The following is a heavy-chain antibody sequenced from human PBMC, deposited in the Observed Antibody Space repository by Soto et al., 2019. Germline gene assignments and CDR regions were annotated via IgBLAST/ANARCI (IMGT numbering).Heavy chain of an antibody. J-gene: IGHJ6*03. CDR2: INPSGGST. CDR1: RYTFTCYY. D-gene: IGHD3-9*01. CDR3: ASVGYDILTGYYNYMDV. Sequence: ASVKVSCKASRYTFTCYYMHWVRQAPGQGLEWMGIINPSGGSTSYAQKFQGRVTMTRDTSTSTVYMELSSLRSEDTAVYYCASVGYDILTGYYNYMDVWGKGTTVTVSS. V-gene: IGHV1-46*03.